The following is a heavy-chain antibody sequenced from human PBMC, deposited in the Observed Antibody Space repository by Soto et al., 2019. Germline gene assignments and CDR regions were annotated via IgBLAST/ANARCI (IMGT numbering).Heavy chain of an antibody. CDR3: ARPPGYISDWYYFDL. CDR1: EYTFTGYY. V-gene: IGHV1-2*02. D-gene: IGHD3-9*01. Sequence: ASVKVSCKASEYTFTGYYMHWVRQAPGQGFEWMGRISPKSGGTNYAQKFEGRVTMTWDTSLKTAYMELSSLISEDTAVYYCARPPGYISDWYYFDLWGQGTLVTVSS. J-gene: IGHJ4*02. CDR2: ISPKSGGT.